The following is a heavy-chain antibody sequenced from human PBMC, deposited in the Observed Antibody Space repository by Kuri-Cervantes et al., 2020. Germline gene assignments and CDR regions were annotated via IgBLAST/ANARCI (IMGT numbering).Heavy chain of an antibody. Sequence: SVKVSCKASGYTFTSYGISWVRQAPGQGLEWMGGIIPIFGTANYAQKFQGRVTITTDESTSTAYMELSSLRSEDTAVYYCARGSSRDCGGDCWLPDYWGQGTLVTVSS. CDR1: GYTFTSYG. J-gene: IGHJ4*02. CDR2: IIPIFGTA. V-gene: IGHV1-69*05. CDR3: ARGSSRDCGGDCWLPDY. D-gene: IGHD2-21*02.